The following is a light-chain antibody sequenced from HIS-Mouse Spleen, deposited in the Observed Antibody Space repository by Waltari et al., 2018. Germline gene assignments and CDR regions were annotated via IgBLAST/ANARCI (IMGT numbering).Light chain of an antibody. CDR2: DDS. V-gene: IGLV3-21*03. Sequence: SYVLTQPPSVSVAPGKTARITCGGNNIGSKSVHWYQQNPGQAPVLVVYDDSDRPSGIPERFPGPNSGNTATLTISRVEDGDEADYYCQVWDSSSDHVVFGGGTKLTVL. CDR1: NIGSKS. CDR3: QVWDSSSDHVV. J-gene: IGLJ2*01.